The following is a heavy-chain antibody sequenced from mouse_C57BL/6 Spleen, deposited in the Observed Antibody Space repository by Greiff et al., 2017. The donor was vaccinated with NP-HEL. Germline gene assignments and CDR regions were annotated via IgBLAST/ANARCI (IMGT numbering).Heavy chain of an antibody. CDR2: ISSGGSYT. D-gene: IGHD2-4*01. Sequence: EVKLMESGGDLVKPGGSLKLSCAASGFTFSSYGMSWVRQTPDKRLEWVATISSGGSYTYYPDSVKGRFTISRDNAKNTLYLQMSSLKSEDTAMYYCARGDYDYDKFAYWGQGTLVTVSA. V-gene: IGHV5-6*01. CDR3: ARGDYDYDKFAY. CDR1: GFTFSSYG. J-gene: IGHJ3*01.